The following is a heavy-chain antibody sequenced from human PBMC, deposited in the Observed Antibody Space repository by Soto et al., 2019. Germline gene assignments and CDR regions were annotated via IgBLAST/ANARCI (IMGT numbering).Heavy chain of an antibody. CDR1: GYRFTSYG. D-gene: IGHD6-6*01. CDR2: IDPSDSYT. V-gene: IGHV5-10-1*01. CDR3: ASGGESIAARPLYYYYGMDV. Sequence: GESLKISCKGSGYRFTSYGISWVRQMPGKGLEWMGRIDPSDSYTNYSPSFQGHVTISADKSISTAYLQWSSLKASDTAMYYCASGGESIAARPLYYYYGMDVWGQGTTVTVSS. J-gene: IGHJ6*02.